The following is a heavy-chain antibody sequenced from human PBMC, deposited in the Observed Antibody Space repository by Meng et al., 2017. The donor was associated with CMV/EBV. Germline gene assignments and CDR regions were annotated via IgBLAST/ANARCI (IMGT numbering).Heavy chain of an antibody. V-gene: IGHV1-69*12. CDR2: IIPIFGTA. CDR3: ARMPRDGYNYIDY. D-gene: IGHD5-24*01. CDR1: GGTFSSYA. Sequence: QVKRVPSGAEVKKPGSSVKGSCKGSGGTFSSYAISLVRQAPGQGLEWMGGIIPIFGTANYAQKFQGRVTITADESTSTAYMELSSLRSEDTAVYYCARMPRDGYNYIDYWGQGTLVTVSS. J-gene: IGHJ4*02.